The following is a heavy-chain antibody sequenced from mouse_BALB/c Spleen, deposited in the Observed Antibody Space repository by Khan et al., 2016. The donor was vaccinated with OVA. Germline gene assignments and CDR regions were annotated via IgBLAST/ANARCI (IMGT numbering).Heavy chain of an antibody. D-gene: IGHD2-1*01. CDR1: GFNFKDYY. CDR2: IDPENGNT. CDR3: VRRGYGNYWFAY. V-gene: IGHV14-1*02. Sequence: VQLKESGAELVRPGALVKLSCKASGFNFKDYYMYWVKQRPEEGLEWIGWIDPENGNTIYDPKFQGKASITADTPSNPADLQLSSLTSEDTAVDYCVRRGYGNYWFAYWGQGTLVTVSA. J-gene: IGHJ3*01.